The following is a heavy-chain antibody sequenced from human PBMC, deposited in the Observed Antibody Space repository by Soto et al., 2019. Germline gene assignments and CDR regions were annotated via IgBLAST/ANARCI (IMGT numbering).Heavy chain of an antibody. CDR1: GYTFTSYG. Sequence: QVQLVQSGAEVKKPGASVKVSCKASGYTFTSYGISWVRQAPGQGLEWMGWISAYNGNTNYAQKLQGRVTMTTDTSTSTDYMELRSLRSYDTAVYSCARLTQGEVYYYGSASPGDPAYGGQGSVVAVAS. CDR2: ISAYNGNT. V-gene: IGHV1-18*01. J-gene: IGHJ4*02. D-gene: IGHD3-10*01. CDR3: ARLTQGEVYYYGSASPGDPAY.